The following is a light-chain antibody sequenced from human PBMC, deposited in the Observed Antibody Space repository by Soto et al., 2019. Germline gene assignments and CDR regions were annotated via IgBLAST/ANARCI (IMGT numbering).Light chain of an antibody. CDR1: EGVSSY. CDR3: QQSYSIPFT. CDR2: AAS. J-gene: IGKJ3*01. V-gene: IGKV1-39*01. Sequence: DIQMTQSPSSLSASVGDRVTLTCRASEGVSSYLNWYQHKPGQAPKLLIYAASSLQSGVPSRFSGSESGTDFTLTISSLQPEDFATYYCQQSYSIPFTFGPGTKVDI.